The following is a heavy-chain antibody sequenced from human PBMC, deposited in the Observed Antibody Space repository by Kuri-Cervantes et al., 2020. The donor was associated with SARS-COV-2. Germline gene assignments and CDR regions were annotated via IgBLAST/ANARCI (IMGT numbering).Heavy chain of an antibody. CDR2: TYYRSKWYN. Sequence: SQTLSLTCAISGDSVSSNSAAWNWIRQSPSRGLEWLGRTYYRSKWYNDYAVSVKSRITINPDTSKNQFSLQLNSVTPEDTAVYYCARGAPARTFITMVRGVSAFDIWGQGTMVTVSS. J-gene: IGHJ3*02. CDR1: GDSVSSNSAA. D-gene: IGHD3-10*01. V-gene: IGHV6-1*01. CDR3: ARGAPARTFITMVRGVSAFDI.